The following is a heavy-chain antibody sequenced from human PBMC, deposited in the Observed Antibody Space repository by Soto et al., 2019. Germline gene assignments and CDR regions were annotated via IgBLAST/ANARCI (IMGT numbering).Heavy chain of an antibody. D-gene: IGHD2-15*01. CDR3: ARGDCSGGSCYSVDI. V-gene: IGHV1-18*01. CDR1: GYTFTSYG. CDR2: ISAYNGNT. J-gene: IGHJ3*02. Sequence: PVKVSCKASGYTFTSYGISWVRQAPGQGLEWMGRISAYNGNTNYARKLQGRVTMTTDTSTSTAYMELRSLRSDDTAVYYCARGDCSGGSCYSVDIWGQGTMVTVS.